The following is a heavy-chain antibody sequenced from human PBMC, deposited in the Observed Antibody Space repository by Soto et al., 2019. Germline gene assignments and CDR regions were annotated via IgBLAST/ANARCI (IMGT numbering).Heavy chain of an antibody. CDR3: AREESSGSYHTPFEY. J-gene: IGHJ4*02. CDR1: VGSISSYY. CDR2: IYTSGST. D-gene: IGHD1-26*01. V-gene: IGHV4-4*07. Sequence: SETLSLTCTFSVGSISSYYWSCIRHPAGKGLEWIGRIYTSGSTNYNPSLKSRVTMSVDTSKNQFSLKLSSVTAADTAVYYCAREESSGSYHTPFEYWGQGTLVIVSS.